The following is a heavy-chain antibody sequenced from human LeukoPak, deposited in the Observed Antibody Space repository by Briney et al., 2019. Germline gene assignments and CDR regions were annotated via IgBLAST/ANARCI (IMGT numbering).Heavy chain of an antibody. V-gene: IGHV3-21*01. Sequence: GGSLRLSCAASGFTFSSYSMNWVRQSPGKGLEWVSSISSSSSYIYYADSVKGRFTISRDNAKNSLYLQMNSLRAEDTAVYYCARGDPYYDSSLDIWGQGTMVTVSS. CDR1: GFTFSSYS. J-gene: IGHJ3*02. CDR3: ARGDPYYDSSLDI. D-gene: IGHD3-22*01. CDR2: ISSSSSYI.